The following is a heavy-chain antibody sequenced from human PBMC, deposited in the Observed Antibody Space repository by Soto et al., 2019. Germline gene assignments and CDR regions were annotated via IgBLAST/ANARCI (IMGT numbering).Heavy chain of an antibody. CDR3: ARGGSGYTWLNEF. Sequence: QEQLVQSGTEVKKPGSSVKVSCKASGGLFSSYPISWVRQVPGQGLEWMGGIVPVFQTAYYTQRFQGRVTINADESTNTAYMELSSLSSEDTAIYYCARGGSGYTWLNEFWGQGTMVTVSS. D-gene: IGHD3-22*01. CDR2: IVPVFQTA. CDR1: GGLFSSYP. J-gene: IGHJ1*01. V-gene: IGHV1-69*01.